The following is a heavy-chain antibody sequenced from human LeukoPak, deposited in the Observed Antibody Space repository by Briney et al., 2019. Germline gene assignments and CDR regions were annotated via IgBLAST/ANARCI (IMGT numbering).Heavy chain of an antibody. CDR2: INHSGST. V-gene: IGHV4-34*01. J-gene: IGHJ3*02. Sequence: ASETLSLTCAVYGGSFSGYYWSWIRQPPGKGLEWIGEINHSGSTNYNPSLRSRVTISVDTSKNQFSLKLSSVTAADTAVYYCARHSFVIVVTTDAFDIWGQGTMVTVSS. CDR3: ARHSFVIVVTTDAFDI. CDR1: GGSFSGYY. D-gene: IGHD3-22*01.